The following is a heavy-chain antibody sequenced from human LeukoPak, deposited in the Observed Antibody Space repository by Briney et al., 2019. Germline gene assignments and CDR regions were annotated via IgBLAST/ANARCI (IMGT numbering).Heavy chain of an antibody. J-gene: IGHJ4*02. CDR3: AKARGLTGYYPFDY. CDR1: GFTFSNYA. Sequence: PGGSLRLSCAASGFTFSNYAMSWVRQSPGKGLEWVSAFSPSGGGTYYADSVKGRFTISRDNSKNTLYLQMNSLRAEDTAVYYCAKARGLTGYYPFDYWGQGTLVTVSS. D-gene: IGHD3-9*01. CDR2: FSPSGGGT. V-gene: IGHV3-23*01.